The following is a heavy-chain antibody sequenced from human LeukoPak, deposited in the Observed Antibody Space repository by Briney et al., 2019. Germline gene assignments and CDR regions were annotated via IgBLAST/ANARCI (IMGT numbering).Heavy chain of an antibody. CDR1: GGSFSGYY. Sequence: SETLSLTCDVYGGSFSGYYWSWIRQPPGKGLEWIGEINHSGSTNYNPSLKSRVTISVDTYKNQFSLKLSSVTAADTAVYYCARKTMIVVVNWFDPWGQGTLVSVSS. D-gene: IGHD3-22*01. CDR2: INHSGST. CDR3: ARKTMIVVVNWFDP. J-gene: IGHJ5*02. V-gene: IGHV4-34*01.